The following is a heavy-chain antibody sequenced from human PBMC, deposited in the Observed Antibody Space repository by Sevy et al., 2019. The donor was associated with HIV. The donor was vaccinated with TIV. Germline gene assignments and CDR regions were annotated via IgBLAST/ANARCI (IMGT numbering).Heavy chain of an antibody. V-gene: IGHV3-23*01. CDR3: AKHYIHDIADGWYFDL. CDR1: GFTFNNYA. J-gene: IGHJ2*01. CDR2: ITGGGAVT. Sequence: GGSLRLSCAASGFTFNNYAMSWVRQAPGKGLEGKGLEWVSTITGGGAVTYYGDSVRGRFTISRDNSKNTLYLQVNSLRVEDTAEYYCAKHYIHDIADGWYFDLWGRGTLVTVSS. D-gene: IGHD6-13*01.